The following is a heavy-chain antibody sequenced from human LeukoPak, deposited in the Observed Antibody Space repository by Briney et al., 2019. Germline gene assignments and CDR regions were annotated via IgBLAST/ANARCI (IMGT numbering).Heavy chain of an antibody. J-gene: IGHJ4*02. D-gene: IGHD3-10*01. CDR3: APRLRFGEFAY. CDR1: GGSISSSSYY. CDR2: IYYSGST. Sequence: SETLSLTCTVSGGSISSSSYYWGWIRQPPGKGLEWIGSIYYSGSTYYNPSLKSRVTISVDTSKNQFSLKLSSVTAAGTAVYYCAPRLRFGEFAYWGQGTLVTVSS. V-gene: IGHV4-39*07.